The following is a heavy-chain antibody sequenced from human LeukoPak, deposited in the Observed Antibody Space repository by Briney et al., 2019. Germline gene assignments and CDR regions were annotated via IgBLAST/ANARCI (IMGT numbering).Heavy chain of an antibody. D-gene: IGHD6-13*01. Sequence: SETLSLTCAVYGDSFSGYYWSWIRQPPGKGLEWIAEINHRGTTHYNPSLKSRVNISADTSKNQFSLQLNSVTPEDTAVYYCARDPGIAAAGGWFDPWGQGTLVAVSS. CDR1: GDSFSGYY. CDR2: INHRGTT. J-gene: IGHJ5*02. V-gene: IGHV4-34*01. CDR3: ARDPGIAAAGGWFDP.